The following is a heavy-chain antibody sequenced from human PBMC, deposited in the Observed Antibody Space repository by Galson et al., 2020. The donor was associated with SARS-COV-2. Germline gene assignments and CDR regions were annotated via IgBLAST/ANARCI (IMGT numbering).Heavy chain of an antibody. CDR3: ARHGRGELLFPFDY. CDR1: GGSISSSIYF. J-gene: IGHJ4*02. CDR2: TYDSGST. D-gene: IGHD1-26*01. Sequence: SETLSLTCTVSGGSISSSIYFWGWIRQPPGKALQWIGTTYDSGSTYYDPSLKSRLTISVDTSKNKFSLKLSSVTAADTAVYYCARHGRGELLFPFDYWGQGILVTVSS. V-gene: IGHV4-39*01.